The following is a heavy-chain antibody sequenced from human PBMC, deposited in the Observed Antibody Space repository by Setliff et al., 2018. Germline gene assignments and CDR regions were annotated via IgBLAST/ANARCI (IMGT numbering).Heavy chain of an antibody. Sequence: GASVNVSCKASGYTFTNYGITWVRQAPGQGLEWMGWIRPHNGNTAYAQKFQDRVILTTDTSTTTVYMELRSLRSDDTAVYYCARGIYYFDIMGDPWGQGTLVTVSS. J-gene: IGHJ5*02. D-gene: IGHD3-22*01. V-gene: IGHV1-18*01. CDR1: GYTFTNYG. CDR2: IRPHNGNT. CDR3: ARGIYYFDIMGDP.